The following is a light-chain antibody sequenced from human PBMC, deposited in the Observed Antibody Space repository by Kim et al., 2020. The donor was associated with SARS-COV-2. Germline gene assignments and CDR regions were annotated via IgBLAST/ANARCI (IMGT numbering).Light chain of an antibody. V-gene: IGLV4-69*01. J-gene: IGLJ3*02. Sequence: QLVLTQSPSASASLGASVKLTCTLRSGHSSYAIAWHQQQPEKGPRYLMRLNSDGSHSKGDGIPDRFSGSSSGAERYLTISSLQSEDEADYYCQTWGTGFKVFGGGTQLTVL. CDR1: SGHSSYA. CDR2: LNSDGSH. CDR3: QTWGTGFKV.